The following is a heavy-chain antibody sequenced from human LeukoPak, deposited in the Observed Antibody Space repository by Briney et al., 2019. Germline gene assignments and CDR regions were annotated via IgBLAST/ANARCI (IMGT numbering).Heavy chain of an antibody. J-gene: IGHJ3*02. D-gene: IGHD1-26*01. CDR1: GYTFTGYY. CDR3: ARVRWEQNDGFDI. Sequence: GASVKVSCKASGYTFTGYYMHWVRQAPGQGLEWMGWINPNSGGTNYAQKFQGRVTMTRDTSISTAYMELSRLRSDDTAVYNCARVRWEQNDGFDIWGQGTMVTVSS. CDR2: INPNSGGT. V-gene: IGHV1-2*02.